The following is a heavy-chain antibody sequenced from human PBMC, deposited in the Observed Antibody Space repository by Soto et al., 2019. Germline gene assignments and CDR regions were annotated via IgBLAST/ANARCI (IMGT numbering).Heavy chain of an antibody. CDR3: ARGVGSGSYYNQYNWFDP. CDR1: GYTFTSYY. D-gene: IGHD3-10*01. J-gene: IGHJ5*02. CDR2: INVYNGNT. V-gene: IGHV1-18*04. Sequence: ASVKVSCMSSGYTFTSYYMHWLRQAPGQGLEWMGWINVYNGNTKYAQKVQGRVTMTTDTSTSTAYMELRSLRSDDTAVYYCARGVGSGSYYNQYNWFDPWGQGTLVTVSS.